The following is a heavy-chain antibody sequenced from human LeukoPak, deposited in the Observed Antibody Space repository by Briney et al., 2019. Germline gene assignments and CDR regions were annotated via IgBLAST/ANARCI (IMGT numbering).Heavy chain of an antibody. CDR3: AKDRGRGIVVVVAATQDYYMDV. D-gene: IGHD2-15*01. V-gene: IGHV3-23*01. J-gene: IGHJ6*03. Sequence: PGGSLRLSCAASGFTFSSYAMSWVRQAPGKGLEWVSAISGSGGSTYYADSVKGRFTISRDNSKNTLYLQMNSLRAEDTAVYYCAKDRGRGIVVVVAATQDYYMDVWGKGTTVTVS. CDR1: GFTFSSYA. CDR2: ISGSGGST.